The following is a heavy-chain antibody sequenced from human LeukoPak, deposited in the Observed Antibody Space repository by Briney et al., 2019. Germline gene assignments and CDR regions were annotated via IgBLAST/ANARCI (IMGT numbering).Heavy chain of an antibody. CDR1: GFTFYNYS. J-gene: IGHJ4*02. Sequence: GGSLRLSCAASGFTFYNYSMSWVRQAPGKGLEWGSTVNADGGNTYYADSVKGPFNIYRDNSKDTLILQMNSLRVEDTALYYCTKRVKYGGTWDHFADWGQGTLVTVSS. CDR3: TKRVKYGGTWDHFAD. D-gene: IGHD1-26*01. V-gene: IGHV3-23*01. CDR2: VNADGGNT.